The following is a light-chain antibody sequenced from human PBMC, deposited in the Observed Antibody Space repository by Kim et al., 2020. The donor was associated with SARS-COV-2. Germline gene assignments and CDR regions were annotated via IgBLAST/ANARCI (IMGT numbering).Light chain of an antibody. CDR2: YDS. V-gene: IGLV3-21*04. CDR1: SMVSKS. CDR3: QVWDSSSDHVV. J-gene: IGLJ2*01. Sequence: APGKPTKSTGGGSSMVSKSGPWNQPKPDQAPRLVIYYDSDRPSGIPERFSGSITVNPATLTISRVEAGDEADYYCQVWDSSSDHVVFGGGTQLTVL.